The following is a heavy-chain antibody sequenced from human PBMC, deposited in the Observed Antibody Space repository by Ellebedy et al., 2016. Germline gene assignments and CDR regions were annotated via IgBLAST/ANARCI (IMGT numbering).Heavy chain of an antibody. CDR3: AISIDRGVINFYYYGMDV. CDR1: GFTFEDYA. Sequence: GGSLRLXCAASGFTFEDYAMHWVRQAPGKGLEWVSGISWKSDTIGYADSVKGRFTISRDNAKNSLFLQMNSLRAEDTAVYFCAISIDRGVINFYYYGMDVWGQGTTVTVSS. J-gene: IGHJ6*02. CDR2: ISWKSDTI. D-gene: IGHD3-10*01. V-gene: IGHV3-9*01.